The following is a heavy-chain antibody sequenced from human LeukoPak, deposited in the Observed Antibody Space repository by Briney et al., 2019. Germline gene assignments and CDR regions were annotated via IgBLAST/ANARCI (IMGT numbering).Heavy chain of an antibody. J-gene: IGHJ6*03. D-gene: IGHD4-17*01. V-gene: IGHV4-31*03. CDR2: IYYSGST. Sequence: SQTLSLTCTVSGGSISSGGYYWSWIRQHPGKGLEWIGYIYYSGSTYYNPPLKSRVTISVDTSKNQFSLKLSSVTAADTAVYYCARTPTTLTTGYYMDVWGKGTTVTVSS. CDR3: ARTPTTLTTGYYMDV. CDR1: GGSISSGGYY.